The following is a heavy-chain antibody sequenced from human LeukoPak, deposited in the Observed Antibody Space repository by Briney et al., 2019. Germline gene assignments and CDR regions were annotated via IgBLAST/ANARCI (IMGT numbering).Heavy chain of an antibody. V-gene: IGHV4-39*01. CDR2: IYYSGST. J-gene: IGHJ4*02. Sequence: SETLSLTCTVSGGSISSSSYYWGWIRQPPGKGLEWIGSIYYSGSTYYNPSLKSRVTISVDTSKNQFSLKLSSVTAADTAVYYCARHKISVAGTRDFDYGGQGTLVTVSS. CDR3: ARHKISVAGTRDFDY. D-gene: IGHD6-19*01. CDR1: GGSISSSSYY.